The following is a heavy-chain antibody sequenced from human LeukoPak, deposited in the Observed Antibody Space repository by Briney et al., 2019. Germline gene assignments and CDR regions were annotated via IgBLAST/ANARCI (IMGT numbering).Heavy chain of an antibody. J-gene: IGHJ4*02. Sequence: PGGSLRLSCAASGFTFSSYWMSWVRQAPGKGLEWVSTFKTKYNQVYYAESVRGRFTTSTDNSKNTVFLQMNSLGAEDTALYYCARSVPDYTRFDYWGQGALVTVSS. CDR2: FKTKYNQV. D-gene: IGHD4-11*01. CDR3: ARSVPDYTRFDY. V-gene: IGHV3-23*05. CDR1: GFTFSSYW.